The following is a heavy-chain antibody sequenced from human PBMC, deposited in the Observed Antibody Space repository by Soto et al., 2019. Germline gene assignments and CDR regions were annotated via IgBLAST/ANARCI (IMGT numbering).Heavy chain of an antibody. CDR3: ARYSNNWFQTEGMDV. Sequence: KPSETLSLTCTVSVDSITTYYWSWIRQPAGKGLEWIGRIDASGNTNYNPSLNSRVTMSIDTSKKQFSLKLTSVTAADTAIYYCARYSNNWFQTEGMDVWGQGXTVTVYS. CDR1: VDSITTYY. V-gene: IGHV4-4*07. J-gene: IGHJ6*02. CDR2: IDASGNT. D-gene: IGHD6-13*01.